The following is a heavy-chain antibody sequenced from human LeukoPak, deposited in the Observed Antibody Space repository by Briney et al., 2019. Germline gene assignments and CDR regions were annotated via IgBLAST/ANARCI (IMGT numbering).Heavy chain of an antibody. D-gene: IGHD3-10*01. CDR3: ARDYGSGSYDNFDAFDI. V-gene: IGHV3-21*01. CDR2: ISSSSTYI. CDR1: GFTFSSYS. J-gene: IGHJ3*02. Sequence: GGSLRLSCAASGFTFSSYSMNWVRQAPGKGLGWVSSISSSSTYIYYADSVKGRFTISRDNAKNSLYLQMNSLRAEDTAVYFCARDYGSGSYDNFDAFDIWGQGTMVTVSS.